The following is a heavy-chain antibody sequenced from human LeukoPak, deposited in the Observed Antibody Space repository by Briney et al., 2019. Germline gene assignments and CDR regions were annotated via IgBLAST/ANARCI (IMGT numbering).Heavy chain of an antibody. CDR2: ISAYNGNT. Sequence: ASVKVSCKASGYTFTSYGISWVRQAPGQGLEWMGWISAYNGNTNYAQKLQGRVTMTTDTFTSTAYMELRSLRSDDTAVYYCARVKGRLPYGMDVWGQGTTVTVSS. V-gene: IGHV1-18*01. CDR3: ARVKGRLPYGMDV. CDR1: GYTFTSYG. J-gene: IGHJ6*02.